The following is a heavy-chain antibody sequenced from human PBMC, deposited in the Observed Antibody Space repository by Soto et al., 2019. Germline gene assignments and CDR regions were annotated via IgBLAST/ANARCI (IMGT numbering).Heavy chain of an antibody. V-gene: IGHV3-48*04. D-gene: IGHD6-6*01. CDR2: IFVDGTTI. Sequence: GGSLRLSCVASGFTFSSYSMVWVRQSPGKGLEWVSYIFVDGTTIHYVDSVKGRFTVSRDNAKNSLYLQMNSLRAEDTALYYCAKDITAESIATPDYWGQGTLVTVSS. J-gene: IGHJ4*02. CDR1: GFTFSSYS. CDR3: AKDITAESIATPDY.